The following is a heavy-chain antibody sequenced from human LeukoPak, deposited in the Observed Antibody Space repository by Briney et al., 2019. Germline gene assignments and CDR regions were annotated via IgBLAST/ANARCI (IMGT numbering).Heavy chain of an antibody. CDR1: GGSFSGYY. J-gene: IGHJ5*02. Sequence: SETLSLTCAVYGGSFSGYYWSWIRQPPGKGLEWIGEINHSGSTNYNPSLKSRVTISVDTSKNQFSLKLSSVTAADTAVYYCARGTQASYYGSGVTFDPWGQGTLVTVSS. V-gene: IGHV4-34*01. D-gene: IGHD3-10*01. CDR2: INHSGST. CDR3: ARGTQASYYGSGVTFDP.